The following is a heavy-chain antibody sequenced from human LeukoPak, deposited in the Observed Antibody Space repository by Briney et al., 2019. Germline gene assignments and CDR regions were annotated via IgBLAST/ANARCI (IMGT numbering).Heavy chain of an antibody. Sequence: GGSLRLSCAASGFTFRNYLMSWVRQAPGKGLEWVSFISSTGGTIYYADSVKGRFTVSRDNGKNSLLLQMNSLRAEDTALYYCARGYSRAAFDIWGQGTVVAVSS. CDR2: ISSTGGTI. CDR1: GFTFRNYL. J-gene: IGHJ3*02. V-gene: IGHV3-48*01. CDR3: ARGYSRAAFDI. D-gene: IGHD2-15*01.